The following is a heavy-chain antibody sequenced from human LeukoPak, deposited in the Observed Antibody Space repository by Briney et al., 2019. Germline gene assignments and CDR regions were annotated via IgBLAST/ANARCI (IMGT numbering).Heavy chain of an antibody. CDR2: IYYSGAT. Sequence: SETLSLTCTVSGGSISTYYWTWIRQPPGKGLEWLGYIYYSGATNYNPSLKHRLTIAVDTSKNQFSLKLSSVTAADTAVYYCARLPDWDSPFDYWGQGTLVTVSS. V-gene: IGHV4-59*08. CDR1: GGSISTYY. J-gene: IGHJ4*02. CDR3: ARLPDWDSPFDY. D-gene: IGHD3-9*01.